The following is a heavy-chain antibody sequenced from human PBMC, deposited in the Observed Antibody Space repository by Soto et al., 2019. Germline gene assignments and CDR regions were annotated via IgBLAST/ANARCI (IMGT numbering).Heavy chain of an antibody. CDR3: ARDKGFLEWLLWDKYYFDY. CDR1: GFTFSSYG. J-gene: IGHJ4*02. V-gene: IGHV3-33*01. CDR2: IWYDGSNK. Sequence: GSLRLSCAASGFTFSSYGMHWVRQAPGKGLEWVAVIWYDGSNKYYADSVKGRFTISRDNSKNTLYLQMNSLRAEDTAVYYCARDKGFLEWLLWDKYYFDYWGQGTLVTVSS. D-gene: IGHD3-3*01.